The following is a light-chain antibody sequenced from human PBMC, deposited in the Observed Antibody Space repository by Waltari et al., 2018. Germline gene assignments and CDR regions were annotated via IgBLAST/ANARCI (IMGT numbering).Light chain of an antibody. CDR1: SSNVGARFG. J-gene: IGLJ3*02. V-gene: IGLV1-40*01. Sequence: QSVLTQPPSVSGAPGQTVTISCIGTSSNVGARFGVHWYQQFSGTAPKLLIFDIYKRPSGAPDRFSGSRSGTSASLAITGLQGDDEADYYCQSYDSALKDWVFGGGTKVTVL. CDR3: QSYDSALKDWV. CDR2: DIY.